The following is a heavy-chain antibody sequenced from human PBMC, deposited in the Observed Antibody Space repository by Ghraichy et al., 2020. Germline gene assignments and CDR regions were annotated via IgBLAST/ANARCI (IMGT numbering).Heavy chain of an antibody. CDR2: INHSGST. CDR1: GGSFSGYY. CDR3: ARQLTGSSSWPDY. D-gene: IGHD6-13*01. V-gene: IGHV4-34*01. Sequence: SETLSLTCAVYGGSFSGYYWSWIRQPPGKGLEWIGEINHSGSTNYNPSLKSRVTISVDTSKNQFSLKLSSVTAADTAVYYCARQLTGSSSWPDYWGQGTLVTVSS. J-gene: IGHJ4*02.